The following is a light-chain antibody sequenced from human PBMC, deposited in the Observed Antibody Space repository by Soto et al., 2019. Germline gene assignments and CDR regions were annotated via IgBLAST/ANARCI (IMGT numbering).Light chain of an antibody. CDR2: GAS. CDR1: QSLTIGRSY. CDR3: QQYYVSRT. V-gene: IGKV3-20*01. J-gene: IGKJ1*01. Sequence: VLTQSPGTLSLSPGERATLSCRASQSLTIGRSYLAWYQQKPGQAPRLLIYGASSRATGVPDRFSGSGSGTDFTLTISRLEPEDFAMYYCQQYYVSRTFGQGTKVDIK.